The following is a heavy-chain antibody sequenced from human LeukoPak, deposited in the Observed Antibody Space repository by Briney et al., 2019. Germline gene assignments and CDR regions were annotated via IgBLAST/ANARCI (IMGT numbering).Heavy chain of an antibody. CDR1: GGSISSSTHY. CDR3: ARLRYCSSASCYFDP. V-gene: IGHV4-39*01. J-gene: IGHJ5*02. Sequence: PSETLSLTCAVSGGSISSSTHYWGWMRHPPGKGWVWMGSFYYSGDTYYNPSLKSRVTISVDTSKNQFSLKLKFVTAADTALYYCARLRYCSSASCYFDPWGQGTLVTVSS. CDR2: FYYSGDT. D-gene: IGHD2-2*01.